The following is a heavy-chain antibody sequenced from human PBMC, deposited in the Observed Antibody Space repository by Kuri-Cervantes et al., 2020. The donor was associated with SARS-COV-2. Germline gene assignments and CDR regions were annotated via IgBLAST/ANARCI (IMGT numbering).Heavy chain of an antibody. CDR1: GFTFSSYA. CDR2: ISYDGSNK. V-gene: IGHV3-30-3*01. D-gene: IGHD6-13*01. J-gene: IGHJ4*02. Sequence: GGSLRLSCAASGFTFSSYAMHWVRQAPGKGLEWVAVISYDGSNKYYADSVKGRFTISRDNSKNTMYLEMNRLRAEDTAVYFCARERHGAAGGHFDYWGQGTVVTVSS. CDR3: ARERHGAAGGHFDY.